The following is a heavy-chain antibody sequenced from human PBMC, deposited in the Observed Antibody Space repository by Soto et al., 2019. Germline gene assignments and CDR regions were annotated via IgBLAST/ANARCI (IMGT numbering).Heavy chain of an antibody. Sequence: SGGGLIQPGESLRLSCAAFGLTVSGTKYVAWVRQAPGKGLEWVSALYDVFGSFYADSVKGRFTTSSDRSKSTVYLQMNDLRPDDTAVYYCASWHEREHAYDVWGQGTTVIVSS. V-gene: IGHV3-53*01. CDR3: ASWHEREHAYDV. CDR1: GLTVSGTKY. CDR2: LYDVFGS. D-gene: IGHD1-1*01. J-gene: IGHJ3*01.